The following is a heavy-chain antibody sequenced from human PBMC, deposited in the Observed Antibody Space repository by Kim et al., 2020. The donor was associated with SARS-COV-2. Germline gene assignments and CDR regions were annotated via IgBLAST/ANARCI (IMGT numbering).Heavy chain of an antibody. D-gene: IGHD3-10*01. Sequence: GGSLRLSCAASGFTFSSYWMSWVRQAPGKGLEWVANIKQDGSEKYYVDSVKGRFTISRDNAKNSLYLQMNSLRAEDTAVYYCARESWISSGSGSYLFDYWGQGTLVTVSS. CDR1: GFTFSSYW. J-gene: IGHJ4*02. CDR3: ARESWISSGSGSYLFDY. CDR2: IKQDGSEK. V-gene: IGHV3-7*01.